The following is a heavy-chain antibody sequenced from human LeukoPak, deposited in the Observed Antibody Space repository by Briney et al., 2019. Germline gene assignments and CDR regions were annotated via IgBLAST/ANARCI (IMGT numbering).Heavy chain of an antibody. Sequence: ASVKVSCKASGYTFTSYYMHWVRQAPGQGLEWTGIINPSGGSTSYAQKFQGRVTMTRDTSTSTVYMELSSLRSEDTAVYYCARVEGDTALAYWGQGTLVTVSS. CDR3: ARVEGDTALAY. CDR1: GYTFTSYY. J-gene: IGHJ4*02. D-gene: IGHD1-26*01. CDR2: INPSGGST. V-gene: IGHV1-46*01.